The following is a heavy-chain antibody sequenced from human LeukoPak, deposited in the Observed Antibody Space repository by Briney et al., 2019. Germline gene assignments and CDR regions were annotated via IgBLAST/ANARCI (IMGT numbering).Heavy chain of an antibody. V-gene: IGHV4-59*08. J-gene: IGHJ5*02. CDR2: IYYSGST. Sequence: SETLSLTCTVSGGSISSYYWSWIRQPPGKGLEWIGYIYYSGSTTYNPSLKSRVTISVDTSTNQFSLKLSSVTAADTAVYYCAGDPFVEMATARPPWGQGTLVTVSS. D-gene: IGHD5-24*01. CDR1: GGSISSYY. CDR3: AGDPFVEMATARPP.